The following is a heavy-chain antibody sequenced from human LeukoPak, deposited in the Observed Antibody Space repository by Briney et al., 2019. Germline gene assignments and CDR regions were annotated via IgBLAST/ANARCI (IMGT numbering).Heavy chain of an antibody. Sequence: PGGSLRLSCAASGFTFSSYWMHWVRQAPGKGLVWVSRIRSDGTNINYADSVMGRFTISRDNAKNTLYLQMNSLRAEDTAVYYCVRGWGLDVWGQGTTVTVSS. CDR1: GFTFSSYW. V-gene: IGHV3-74*01. CDR3: VRGWGLDV. CDR2: IRSDGTNI. J-gene: IGHJ6*02.